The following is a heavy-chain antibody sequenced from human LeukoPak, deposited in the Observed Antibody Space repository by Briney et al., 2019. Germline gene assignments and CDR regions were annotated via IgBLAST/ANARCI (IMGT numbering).Heavy chain of an antibody. CDR2: IKQDGSEK. V-gene: IGHV3-7*01. Sequence: GGSLRLSCVASGFTFSSWWMSWVRQAPGKGLEWVASIKQDGSEKYYVDSVKGRFTISKDNAKNSLYLHLNHLSRGEPAVYYCAREDHSKYEFWGQGTLVTVSS. D-gene: IGHD4-11*01. CDR1: GFTFSSWW. J-gene: IGHJ4*02. CDR3: AREDHSKYEF.